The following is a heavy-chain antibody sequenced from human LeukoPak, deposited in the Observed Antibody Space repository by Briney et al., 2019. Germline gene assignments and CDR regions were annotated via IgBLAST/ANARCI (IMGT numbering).Heavy chain of an antibody. CDR1: GGPITNDNW. V-gene: IGHV4-4*02. CDR2: IHHTGRT. Sequence: PSGTLSLTCVVSGGPITNDNWWNWVHQPPGKGLEWIGEIHHTGRTSYNPSLKSRVTISVDKSKNEFSLKVTSVTAADTAVYYCARVDLIDSTLIDYWGQGTLVTVSS. D-gene: IGHD3-22*01. CDR3: ARVDLIDSTLIDY. J-gene: IGHJ4*02.